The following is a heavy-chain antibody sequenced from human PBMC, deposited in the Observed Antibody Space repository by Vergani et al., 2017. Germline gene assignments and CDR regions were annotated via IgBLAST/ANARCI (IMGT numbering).Heavy chain of an antibody. Sequence: EVQLVQSGAEAKKPGESLRISCKGSGYSFTSYWISWVRQMPGKGLEWMGRIDPSDSYTNYSPSFQGHVTFSADKSISTAYLQWSSLKASDTAMYYCARQVAVAGKWWGPYYYYGMDVWGQGTTVTVSS. J-gene: IGHJ6*02. CDR2: IDPSDSYT. CDR1: GYSFTSYW. V-gene: IGHV5-10-1*01. D-gene: IGHD6-19*01. CDR3: ARQVAVAGKWWGPYYYYGMDV.